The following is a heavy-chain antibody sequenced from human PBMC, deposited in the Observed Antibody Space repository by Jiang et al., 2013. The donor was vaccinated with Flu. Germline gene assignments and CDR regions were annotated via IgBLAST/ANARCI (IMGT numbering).Heavy chain of an antibody. CDR2: INHSGST. V-gene: IGHV4-34*01. J-gene: IGHJ3*02. CDR1: GGSFSGYY. Sequence: LLKPSETLSLTCAVYGGSFSGYYWSWIRQPPGKGLEWIGEINHSGSTNYNPSLKSRVTISVDTSKNQFSLKLSSVTAADTAVYYCARGSPDIWGQGTMVTVSS. CDR3: ARGSPDI.